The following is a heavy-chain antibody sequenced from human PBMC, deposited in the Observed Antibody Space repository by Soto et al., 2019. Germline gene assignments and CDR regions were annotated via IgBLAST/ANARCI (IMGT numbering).Heavy chain of an antibody. CDR3: ARDSRPVDY. V-gene: IGHV1-18*01. Sequence: QVQLVQSGAEVKKPGASVKVSCKASGYTFTTYGISWVRQAPGQGLAWMGWIRAYNGNTKYAQKLQGRVTMTTDTSTRTASTELRSLTADYTAVYYWARDSRPVDYWGQGTLVTVSS. CDR2: IRAYNGNT. CDR1: GYTFTTYG. J-gene: IGHJ4*02.